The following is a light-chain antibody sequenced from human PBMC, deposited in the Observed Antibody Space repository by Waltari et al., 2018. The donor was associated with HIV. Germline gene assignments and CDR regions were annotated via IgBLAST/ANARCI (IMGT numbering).Light chain of an antibody. Sequence: VMTQSPDSLDVSLGERATSNCKSSQSVLSFSNNKNYLAWYQQKPGQPPKLLIYWASTRESGVPDRFTGRGSGTDFTLTISSLQAEGVAVYYCQQYYSSPPTFGPGTRVDF. J-gene: IGKJ3*01. CDR2: WAS. CDR3: QQYYSSPPT. CDR1: QSVLSFSNNKNY. V-gene: IGKV4-1*01.